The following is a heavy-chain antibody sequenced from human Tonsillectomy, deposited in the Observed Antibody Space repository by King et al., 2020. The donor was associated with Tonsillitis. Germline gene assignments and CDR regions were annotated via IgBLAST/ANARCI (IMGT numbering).Heavy chain of an antibody. Sequence: VQLVESGAEVKKPGESLKISCKGSGYRFTSYWIGWVRQVPGKGLEWMGIIYPADSDTRYSPSFQGQVTISADKSSSTAYLKRSSLKASDTAMYYCARQGRSTVTSLRYYYYYYMDVWGKGTTVTVSS. CDR3: ARQGRSTVTSLRYYYYYYMDV. V-gene: IGHV5-51*01. CDR2: IYPADSDT. D-gene: IGHD4-17*01. CDR1: GYRFTSYW. J-gene: IGHJ6*03.